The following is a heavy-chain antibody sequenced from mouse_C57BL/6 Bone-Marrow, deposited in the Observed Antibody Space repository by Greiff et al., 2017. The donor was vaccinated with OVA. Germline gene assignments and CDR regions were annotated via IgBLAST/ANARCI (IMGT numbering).Heavy chain of an antibody. CDR3: TRPQDGYYLYYAMDY. J-gene: IGHJ4*01. Sequence: QVQLQQSGAELVRPGASVTLSCKASGYTFTDYEMHWVKQTPVHGLEWIGAIDPETGGTAYNQKFKGKAILTADKSSSTAYMELRSLTSEDSAVYYCTRPQDGYYLYYAMDYWGQGTSVTVSS. CDR2: IDPETGGT. D-gene: IGHD2-3*01. CDR1: GYTFTDYE. V-gene: IGHV1-15*01.